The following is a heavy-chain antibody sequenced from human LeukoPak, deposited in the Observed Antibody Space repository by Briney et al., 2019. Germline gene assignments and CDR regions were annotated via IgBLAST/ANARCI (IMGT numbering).Heavy chain of an antibody. Sequence: GASVKVSCKASGGTFSSYAISWVRQAPGQGLEWMGGIIPIFGTANYAQKFQGRVTITADEPTSTAYMELSSLRSEDTAVYYCARAPLDDYGGYREVAFDIWGQGTMVTVSS. CDR3: ARAPLDDYGGYREVAFDI. V-gene: IGHV1-69*13. CDR2: IIPIFGTA. J-gene: IGHJ3*02. D-gene: IGHD4-17*01. CDR1: GGTFSSYA.